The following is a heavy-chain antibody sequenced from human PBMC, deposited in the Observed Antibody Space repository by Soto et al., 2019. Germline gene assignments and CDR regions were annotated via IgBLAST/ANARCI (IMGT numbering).Heavy chain of an antibody. V-gene: IGHV1-2*04. Sequence: QVQLVQSGAEVKKPGASVKVSCKAAGYTFTGYYMHWVRQAPGQGLEWMGWINPNSGGTNYAQKFQGWVTMTRDTSISTAYMELSRLRSDDTAVYYCARGATQPNYYYYYGMDVWGQGTTVTASS. CDR2: INPNSGGT. CDR1: GYTFTGYY. J-gene: IGHJ6*02. CDR3: ARGATQPNYYYYYGMDV. D-gene: IGHD1-26*01.